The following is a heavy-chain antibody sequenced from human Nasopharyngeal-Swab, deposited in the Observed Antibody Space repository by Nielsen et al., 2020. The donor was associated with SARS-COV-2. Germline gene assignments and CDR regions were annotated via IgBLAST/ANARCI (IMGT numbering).Heavy chain of an antibody. J-gene: IGHJ4*02. V-gene: IGHV3-48*03. D-gene: IGHD6-19*01. CDR3: ARADSSGWFFSD. Sequence: VRQMPGKGLEWVSYISSSDSTTYYADSVKGRLTISRDNAKNSLYLQMNSLRVEDTGVYYCARADSSGWFFSDWGRGTLVTVSS. CDR2: ISSSDSTT.